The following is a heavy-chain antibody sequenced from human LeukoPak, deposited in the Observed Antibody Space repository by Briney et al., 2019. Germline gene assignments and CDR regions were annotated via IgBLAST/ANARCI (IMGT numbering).Heavy chain of an antibody. Sequence: GGSLRLSCAASGFTFSSHAMGWVRQAPGKGLEWVANIKQDGSEKYYVDSVKGRFTISRDNAKNSLYLQMNSLRAEDTAVYYCARDSPGDIVVVPAAGADYWGQGTLVTVSS. CDR2: IKQDGSEK. D-gene: IGHD2-2*01. CDR3: ARDSPGDIVVVPAAGADY. V-gene: IGHV3-7*01. J-gene: IGHJ4*02. CDR1: GFTFSSHA.